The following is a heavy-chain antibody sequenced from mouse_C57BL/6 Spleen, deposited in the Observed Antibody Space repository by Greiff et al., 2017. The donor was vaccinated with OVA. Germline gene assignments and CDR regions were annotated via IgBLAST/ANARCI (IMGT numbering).Heavy chain of an antibody. CDR1: GYTFTSYW. Sequence: QVQLQQPGAELVKPGASVKLSCKASGYTFTSYWMQWVKHRPGQGLEWIGEIDPSDSYTNYNQKFKGKATLTVDTSSSTAYMQLSSLTSEDSAVYYCASGYYGSSLYYAMDYWGQGTSVTVSS. CDR3: ASGYYGSSLYYAMDY. CDR2: IDPSDSYT. D-gene: IGHD1-1*01. J-gene: IGHJ4*01. V-gene: IGHV1-50*01.